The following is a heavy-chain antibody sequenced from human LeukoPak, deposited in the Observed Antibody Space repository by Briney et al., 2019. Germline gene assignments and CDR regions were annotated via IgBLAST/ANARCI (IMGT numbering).Heavy chain of an antibody. J-gene: IGHJ6*02. D-gene: IGHD4-17*01. CDR1: GGSISSYY. CDR3: ARGPTLAGDYVNYYYYGMDV. V-gene: IGHV4-59*01. Sequence: PSETLSLTCTVSGGSISSYYWSWIRQPPGKGLEWIGYIYYSGSTNYNPSLKSRVTISVDTSKNQFSLKLSSVTAADTAVYYCARGPTLAGDYVNYYYYGMDVWGQGTTVTASS. CDR2: IYYSGST.